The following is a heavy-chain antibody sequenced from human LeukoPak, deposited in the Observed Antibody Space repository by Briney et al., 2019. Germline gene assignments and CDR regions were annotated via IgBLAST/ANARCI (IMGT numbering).Heavy chain of an antibody. V-gene: IGHV3-64D*06. CDR1: GFTFSSYG. CDR3: VKSFSSSWYAGFDY. Sequence: GGSLRLSCSASGFTFSSYGMYWVRQPPGKGLEYVSVISSNGGTTDYAHSVKGRFTISRDNSKNTLYLQMSSLRPGDTAVYYCVKSFSSSWYAGFDYWGQGTLVTVSS. CDR2: ISSNGGTT. J-gene: IGHJ4*02. D-gene: IGHD6-13*01.